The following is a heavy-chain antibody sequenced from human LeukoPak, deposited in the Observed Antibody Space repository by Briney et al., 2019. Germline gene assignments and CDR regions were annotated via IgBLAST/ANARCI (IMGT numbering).Heavy chain of an antibody. D-gene: IGHD3-22*01. CDR2: ISSSSSYI. CDR1: GFAFSSYA. CDR3: ARTSYYYDSSGYYFDY. Sequence: GGSLRLSCAASGFAFSSYAMSWVRQAPGKGLEWVSSISSSSSYIYYADSVKGRFTISRDNAKNSLYLQMNSLRAEDTAVYYCARTSYYYDSSGYYFDYWGQGTLVTVSS. J-gene: IGHJ4*02. V-gene: IGHV3-21*01.